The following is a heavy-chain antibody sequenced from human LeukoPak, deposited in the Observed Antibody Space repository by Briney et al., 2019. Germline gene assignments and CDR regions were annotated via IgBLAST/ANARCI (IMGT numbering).Heavy chain of an antibody. CDR2: ISGSGGST. D-gene: IGHD2-15*01. Sequence: HPGGSLRLSCAASGFTFSSYAMSWVRQAPGKGLEWVSAISGSGGSTYYADSVKGRFTISRDNSKNTVYLQMNSLRGENTALYYCAKDRFRGDCSGGSCYPFDPWGQGTLVTVSS. J-gene: IGHJ5*02. CDR3: AKDRFRGDCSGGSCYPFDP. CDR1: GFTFSSYA. V-gene: IGHV3-23*01.